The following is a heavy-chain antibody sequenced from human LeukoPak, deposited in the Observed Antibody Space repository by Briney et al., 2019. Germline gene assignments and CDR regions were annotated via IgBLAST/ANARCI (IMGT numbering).Heavy chain of an antibody. CDR1: DGSITNYD. CDR3: ARGYGDFRVEGRYFHS. Sequence: SETLSLTCTVSDGSITNYDWSWVRQPPGKGLEFIGLVHYSGTADYNPSLKSRVTISIDTSKKHFFLKLKSVTAADTAVYYCARGYGDFRVEGRYFHSWGQGTLVTVSS. CDR2: VHYSGTA. V-gene: IGHV4-59*01. D-gene: IGHD4-17*01. J-gene: IGHJ4*02.